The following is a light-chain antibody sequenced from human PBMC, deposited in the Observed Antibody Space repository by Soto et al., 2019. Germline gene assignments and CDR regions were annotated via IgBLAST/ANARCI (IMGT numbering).Light chain of an antibody. CDR3: AAWDDSLNGPV. Sequence: QSVLTQPPSASGTPGQRVTISCSGSSSNIGSNTVNWYQQLPRAAPQLLIYCNNQRPSGVPDRFSGSKSGTSASLAISGLQSEDEADYYCAAWDDSLNGPVFGGGTKLTVL. J-gene: IGLJ2*01. CDR2: CNN. CDR1: SSNIGSNT. V-gene: IGLV1-44*01.